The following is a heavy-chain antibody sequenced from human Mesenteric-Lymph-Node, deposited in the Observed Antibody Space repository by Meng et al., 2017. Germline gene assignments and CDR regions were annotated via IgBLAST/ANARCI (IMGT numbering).Heavy chain of an antibody. CDR2: INVGNDKR. D-gene: IGHD3-9*01. CDR1: GYTFTSYG. CDR3: ARDRPYFDSNWFDP. Sequence: QVQLVQSGAELKEPGASAKVSCKASGYTFTSYGIHWVRQAPGQGLEWMGWINVGNDKRKYSQKFQGRVTITRDTSASTAYMEVSSLRSEDTAVYYCARDRPYFDSNWFDPWGQGTLVTVSS. J-gene: IGHJ5*02. V-gene: IGHV1-3*01.